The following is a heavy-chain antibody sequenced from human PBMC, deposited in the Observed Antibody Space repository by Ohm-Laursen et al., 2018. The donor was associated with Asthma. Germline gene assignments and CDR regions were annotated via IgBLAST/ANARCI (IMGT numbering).Heavy chain of an antibody. CDR3: ARDPMVQEDYYYGMDV. J-gene: IGHJ6*02. Sequence: TQTLTLTCTVSGFSLSNARMGVSWIRQPPVKALEWLAHIFSKDEKSYSTSLKSRLTISKDTSKSQVVLTMTNMDPVDTATYYCARDPMVQEDYYYGMDVWGQGTTVAVSS. V-gene: IGHV2-26*01. CDR2: IFSKDEK. CDR1: GFSLSNARMG. D-gene: IGHD3-10*01.